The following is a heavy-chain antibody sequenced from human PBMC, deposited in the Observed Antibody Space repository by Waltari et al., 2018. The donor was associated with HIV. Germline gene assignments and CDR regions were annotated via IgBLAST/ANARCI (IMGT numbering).Heavy chain of an antibody. CDR2: IYYSGST. J-gene: IGHJ3*02. CDR1: GGSISSSSYY. V-gene: IGHV4-39*07. CDR3: ARENYYDSSGYYQNAFDI. D-gene: IGHD3-22*01. Sequence: QLQLQESGPGLVKPSETLSLTCTVSGGSISSSSYYWGWIRQPPGKGLEWIGSIYYSGSTYYNPSLKSRVTISVDTSKNQFSLKLSSVTAADTAVYYCARENYYDSSGYYQNAFDIWGQGTMVTVSS.